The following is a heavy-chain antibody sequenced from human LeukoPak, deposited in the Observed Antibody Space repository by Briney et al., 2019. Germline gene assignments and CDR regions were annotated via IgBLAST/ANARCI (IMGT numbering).Heavy chain of an antibody. Sequence: PSETLSLTCTVSGGSITTNNYYWGWIRQPPGKGLEWIGNIYHGGSPYYNPSLKSRVTISVDTSKNQFSLKLTSVTAADTAVYYCARSPFYYDSSGYYRSGHDRTPVRDYWGQGTLVTVSS. CDR1: GGSITTNNYY. CDR2: IYHGGSP. J-gene: IGHJ4*02. V-gene: IGHV4-39*01. D-gene: IGHD3-22*01. CDR3: ARSPFYYDSSGYYRSGHDRTPVRDY.